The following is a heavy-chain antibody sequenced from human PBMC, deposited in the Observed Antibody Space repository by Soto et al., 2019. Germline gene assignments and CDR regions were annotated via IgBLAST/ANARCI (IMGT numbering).Heavy chain of an antibody. CDR3: ASDITYCLFDY. V-gene: IGHV3-48*01. CDR2: ISSSSSTI. Sequence: EVQLVESGGGLVQPGGSLRLSCAASGFTFSSYSMNWVRLVPGKGLEWVSYISSSSSTIYYAGSVKGRFTISRDNAKNALYLQMNSLRAEDTAVYYCASDITYCLFDYWGQGTLVTVSS. J-gene: IGHJ4*02. CDR1: GFTFSSYS. D-gene: IGHD1-20*01.